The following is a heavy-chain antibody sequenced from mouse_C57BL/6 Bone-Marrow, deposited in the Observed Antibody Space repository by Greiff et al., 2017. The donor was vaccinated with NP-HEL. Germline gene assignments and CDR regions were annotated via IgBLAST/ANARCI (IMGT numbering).Heavy chain of an antibody. CDR1: GYTFTDYY. Sequence: EVQLQQSGPVLVKPGASVKMSCKASGYTFTDYYMNWVKQSHGKSLEWIGVINPYNGGTSYNQKFKGKATLTVDKSSSTAYMALNSLTSEDSAVYYCARSRFITTVVGAMDYWGQGTSVTVSS. V-gene: IGHV1-19*01. D-gene: IGHD1-1*01. CDR2: INPYNGGT. J-gene: IGHJ4*01. CDR3: ARSRFITTVVGAMDY.